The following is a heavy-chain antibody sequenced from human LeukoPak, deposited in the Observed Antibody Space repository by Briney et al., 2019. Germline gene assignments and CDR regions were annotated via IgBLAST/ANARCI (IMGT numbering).Heavy chain of an antibody. D-gene: IGHD5-12*01. CDR3: AKDLEWGYSGYEPFYYFDY. CDR2: ISGSGGST. J-gene: IGHJ4*02. CDR1: GFTFRTYA. V-gene: IGHV3-23*01. Sequence: GGSLRLSCAGSGFTFRTYAMRWVRQAPGKGLEWVSAISGSGGSTYYADSVKGRFTISRDNSKNTLYLQMNSLRAEDTAVYYCAKDLEWGYSGYEPFYYFDYWGQGTLVTVSS.